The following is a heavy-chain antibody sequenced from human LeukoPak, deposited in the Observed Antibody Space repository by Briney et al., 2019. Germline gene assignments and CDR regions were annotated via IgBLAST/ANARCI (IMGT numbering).Heavy chain of an antibody. CDR1: GYTFTGYW. CDR2: IYPGDSAT. J-gene: IGHJ4*02. D-gene: IGHD3-10*01. Sequence: GESLKISCKGSGYTFTGYWIGWVRQMPGKGLEWMGIIYPGDSATKYSPSFKGQVIISADKSISTVFLQWSTLEASDPAIYYCARLPAGSTGWPDYWGQGTPVTVSS. V-gene: IGHV5-51*01. CDR3: ARLPAGSTGWPDY.